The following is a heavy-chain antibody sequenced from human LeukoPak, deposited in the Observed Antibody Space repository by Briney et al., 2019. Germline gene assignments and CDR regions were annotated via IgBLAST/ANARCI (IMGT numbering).Heavy chain of an antibody. Sequence: SVKLSCKASGRTFSSYAISWVRQAPAQGLEWMGGTIPIVGTENYAQKFQGRVTITAEESTSTAYMELSSLRSEDTAGYYCARGGSGSYSWDYWGQGTLVTVSS. V-gene: IGHV1-69*01. CDR3: ARGGSGSYSWDY. D-gene: IGHD1-26*01. CDR1: GRTFSSYA. CDR2: TIPIVGTE. J-gene: IGHJ4*02.